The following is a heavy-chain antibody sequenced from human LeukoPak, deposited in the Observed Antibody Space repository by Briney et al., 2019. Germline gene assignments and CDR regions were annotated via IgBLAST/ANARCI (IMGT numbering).Heavy chain of an antibody. V-gene: IGHV1-69*13. CDR2: IIPIFGTA. D-gene: IGHD3-3*01. J-gene: IGHJ4*02. CDR1: GGTFSSYA. Sequence: ASVKVSCKASGGTFSSYAISWVRQAPGQGLEWMGGIIPIFGTANYAQKFQGRVTITADESTSTAYMELRSLRSDDTAVYYCAREGFRTYYDFWSGYHPFDYWGQGTLVTVSS. CDR3: AREGFRTYYDFWSGYHPFDY.